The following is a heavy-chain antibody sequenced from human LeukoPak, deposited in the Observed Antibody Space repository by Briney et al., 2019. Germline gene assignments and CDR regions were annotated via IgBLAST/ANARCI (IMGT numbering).Heavy chain of an antibody. CDR1: GYTFTSYY. D-gene: IGHD6-6*01. V-gene: IGHV1-46*01. CDR3: ARDCLYSSSSYYYCMDV. J-gene: IGHJ6*02. CDR2: INPSGGST. Sequence: ASVKVSCKASGYTFTSYYIHWVRQAPGQGLEWMGIINPSGGSTSSAQKFQGRVTMTRDTSTSTVYMELSSLRSEDTAEYYCARDCLYSSSSYYYCMDVWGQGTTVTVSS.